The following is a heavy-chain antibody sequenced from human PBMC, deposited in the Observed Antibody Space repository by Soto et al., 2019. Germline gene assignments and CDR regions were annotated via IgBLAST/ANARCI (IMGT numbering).Heavy chain of an antibody. CDR1: GFTFSSYA. J-gene: IGHJ4*02. V-gene: IGHV3-30-3*01. CDR3: ARDRGVWGSYRIFDY. D-gene: IGHD3-16*02. Sequence: VQLVESGGGVVQPGRSLRLSCAASGFTFSSYAMHWVRQAPGKGLEWVAVISYDGSNKYYADSVKGRFTISRDNSKNTLYLQMNSLRAEDTAVYYCARDRGVWGSYRIFDYWGQGTLVTVSS. CDR2: ISYDGSNK.